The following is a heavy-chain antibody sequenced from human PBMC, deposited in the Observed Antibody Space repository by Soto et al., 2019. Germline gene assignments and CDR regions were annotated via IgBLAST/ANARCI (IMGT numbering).Heavy chain of an antibody. V-gene: IGHV3-23*01. CDR2: ISGSGGST. CDR1: GFTFSSYA. CDR3: AKDRARGYGDYVVGRQDY. Sequence: GGSLRLSCAASGFTFSSYAMSWVRQAPGKGLEWVSAISGSGGSTYYADSVKGRFTISRDNSKNTLYLQMNSLRAEDTAVYYCAKDRARGYGDYVVGRQDYWGQGTLVTVSS. D-gene: IGHD4-17*01. J-gene: IGHJ4*02.